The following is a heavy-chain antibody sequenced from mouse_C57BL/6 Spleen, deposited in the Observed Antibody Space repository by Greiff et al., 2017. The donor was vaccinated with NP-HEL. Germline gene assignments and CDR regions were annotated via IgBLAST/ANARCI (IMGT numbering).Heavy chain of an antibody. CDR2: ISDGGSYT. Sequence: EVMLVESGGGLVKPGGSLKLSCAASGFTFSSYAMSWVRQTPEKRLEWVATISDGGSYTYYPDNVKGRFTISRDNAKNNLYLQMSHLKSEDTAMYYCAREPYDYDVGYAMDYWGQGTSVTVSS. CDR1: GFTFSSYA. J-gene: IGHJ4*01. CDR3: AREPYDYDVGYAMDY. V-gene: IGHV5-4*01. D-gene: IGHD2-4*01.